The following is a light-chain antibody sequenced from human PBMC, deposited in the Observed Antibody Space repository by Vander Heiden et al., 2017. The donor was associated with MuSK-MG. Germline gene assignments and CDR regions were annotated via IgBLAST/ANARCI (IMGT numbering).Light chain of an antibody. CDR3: QVWDSSSDPWV. Sequence: SYVLTQPPSVSVAPGQTARITCGGHNIGSNSVLWYQPKPGQVPGLVVYDDSDRPSGIPERFSGSHSGNTATLTISRAEAGDEADYYCQVWDSSSDPWVFGGGTKVTVL. CDR2: DDS. V-gene: IGLV3-21*02. CDR1: NIGSNS. J-gene: IGLJ3*02.